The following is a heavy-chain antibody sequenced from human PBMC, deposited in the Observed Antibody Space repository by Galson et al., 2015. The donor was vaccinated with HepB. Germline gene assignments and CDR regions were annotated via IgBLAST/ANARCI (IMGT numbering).Heavy chain of an antibody. Sequence: SLRLSCAASGFTFSNAWMNWVRQSPGKGLEWVGRIKSKTDGGTTDYAAPVKGRFIISRHDSENTLYLQMNSLKIEDTAVYYCTTAGRRELRETAYWGQGTLVTVSS. CDR2: IKSKTDGGTT. CDR1: GFTFSNAW. CDR3: TTAGRRELRETAY. J-gene: IGHJ4*02. V-gene: IGHV3-15*07. D-gene: IGHD1-26*01.